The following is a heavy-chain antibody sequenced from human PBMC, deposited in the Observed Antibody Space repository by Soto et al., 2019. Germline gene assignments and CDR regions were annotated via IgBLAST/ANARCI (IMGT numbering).Heavy chain of an antibody. CDR1: GFTFSSYG. CDR3: ARDTARAIVRIYYGMDV. Sequence: QVQLVESGGGVVQPGRSLRLSCAASGFTFSSYGMHWVRQAPDKGLEWVAVIWYDGSNKYYADSVKGRFTISRDNSKNPLYLQMISLRAEDTAVYYCARDTARAIVRIYYGMDVWGQGTTVTVSS. J-gene: IGHJ6*02. V-gene: IGHV3-33*01. CDR2: IWYDGSNK. D-gene: IGHD3-10*01.